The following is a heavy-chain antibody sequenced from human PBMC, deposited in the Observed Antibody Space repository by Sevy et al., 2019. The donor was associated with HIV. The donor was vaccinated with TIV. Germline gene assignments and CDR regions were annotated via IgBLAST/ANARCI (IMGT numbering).Heavy chain of an antibody. Sequence: ASVKVSCKVFGYSLSKLSMHWVRQAPGKGLEWMGSLDPGNGEITYAQTLRGRVTMTEDTSTDTAYMELSSLTSEDTATYYCATVGLGYYSGSSYYQGDWFDPWGQGTLVTVSS. D-gene: IGHD2-15*01. CDR1: GYSLSKLS. V-gene: IGHV1-24*01. CDR2: LDPGNGEI. J-gene: IGHJ5*02. CDR3: ATVGLGYYSGSSYYQGDWFDP.